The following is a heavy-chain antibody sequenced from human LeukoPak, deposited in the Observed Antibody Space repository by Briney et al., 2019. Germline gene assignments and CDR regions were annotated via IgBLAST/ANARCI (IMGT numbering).Heavy chain of an antibody. CDR1: GGSFSGYY. D-gene: IGHD4-17*01. Sequence: PETLSLTYAVYGGSFSGYYWSWIRQPPGKGLEWIGEINHSGSTNYNPSLKSRVTISVDTSKNQFSLKLSSVTAADTAVYHCARLTVNDAFDIWGQGTMVTVSS. CDR2: INHSGST. CDR3: ARLTVNDAFDI. V-gene: IGHV4-34*01. J-gene: IGHJ3*02.